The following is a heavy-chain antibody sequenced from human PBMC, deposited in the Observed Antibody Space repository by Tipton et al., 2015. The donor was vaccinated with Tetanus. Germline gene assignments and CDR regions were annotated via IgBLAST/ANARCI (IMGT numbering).Heavy chain of an antibody. D-gene: IGHD3-10*01. V-gene: IGHV5-51*01. J-gene: IGHJ6*02. CDR1: GYSFTSYW. CDR2: IYPGDFEI. CDR3: SRQGFGVLGEASYGVDA. Sequence: QSGAEVKKSGESLKISCKASGYSFTSYWVGWVRQMPGKGLEWMGIIYPGDFEIRYNPSFQGQVTISADKSINTAYLQWSSLKASDAAMYYCSRQGFGVLGEASYGVDAWGQGTTVTVSS.